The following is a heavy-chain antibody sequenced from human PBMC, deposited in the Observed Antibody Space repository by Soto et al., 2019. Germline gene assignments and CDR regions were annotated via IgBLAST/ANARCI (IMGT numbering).Heavy chain of an antibody. J-gene: IGHJ4*02. Sequence: GGSLRLSCAASGFTFSSHSMNWVRQAPGKGLEWVSYISSSGSSSYINYADSVKGRFTISRDNAKNSLYLQMNSLRADDTAVYYCVSASGWTYYFDYWGQGALVTVSS. CDR3: VSASGWTYYFDY. V-gene: IGHV3-21*01. CDR2: ISSSGSSSYI. D-gene: IGHD6-19*01. CDR1: GFTFSSHS.